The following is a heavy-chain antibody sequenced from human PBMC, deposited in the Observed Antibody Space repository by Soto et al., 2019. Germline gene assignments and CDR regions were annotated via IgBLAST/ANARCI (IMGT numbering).Heavy chain of an antibody. D-gene: IGHD3-22*01. V-gene: IGHV1-69*13. Sequence: SVKVSCKASGGTFSSYVISCVRQAPGQGLEWMGGIIPIFGTANYAQKFQGRVTITADESTSTAYMELSSLRSEDTAVYYCARDSLYYDSSGDYWGQGTLVTVSS. J-gene: IGHJ4*02. CDR3: ARDSLYYDSSGDY. CDR1: GGTFSSYV. CDR2: IIPIFGTA.